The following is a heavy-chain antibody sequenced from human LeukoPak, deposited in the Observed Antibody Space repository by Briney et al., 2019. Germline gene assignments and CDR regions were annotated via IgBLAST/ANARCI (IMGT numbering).Heavy chain of an antibody. J-gene: IGHJ6*03. CDR3: AKDSGATRAYYYMDV. CDR2: ISWDGGST. CDR1: GFTFDDYA. D-gene: IGHD1-26*01. Sequence: PGGSLRLSCAASGFTFDDYAMHWVRQAPGKGLEWVSLISWDGGSTYYADSVKGRFTISRDNSKNSLYLQMNSLRAEDTALYYCAKDSGATRAYYYMDVWGKGTTVTVSS. V-gene: IGHV3-43D*03.